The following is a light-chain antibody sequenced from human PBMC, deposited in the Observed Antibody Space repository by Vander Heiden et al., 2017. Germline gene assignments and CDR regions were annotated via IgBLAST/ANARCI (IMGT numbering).Light chain of an antibody. J-gene: IGKJ1*01. CDR2: ATS. V-gene: IGKV1-39*01. CDR1: ETLFNY. CDR3: QQAYSPPQT. Sequence: DIDMTQSPPSLSASLGDRTNITCRSSETLFNYIKWYQQEPGRAPKLLIYATSNLESGVPSRFTGSGSGTDFTLTIGSLQREDFATYFCQQAYSPPQTFGQGTKVEI.